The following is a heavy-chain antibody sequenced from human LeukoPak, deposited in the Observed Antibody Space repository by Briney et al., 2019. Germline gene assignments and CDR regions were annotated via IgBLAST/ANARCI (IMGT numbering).Heavy chain of an antibody. CDR1: GYTVTGYH. CDR3: ARYEAVAGKVNY. D-gene: IGHD6-19*01. V-gene: IGHV1-18*04. CDR2: ISAYNGNT. J-gene: IGHJ4*02. Sequence: ASVKVSCKASGYTVTGYHMHWVRQAPGQGLEWMGWISAYNGNTNYAQKLQGRVTMTTDTSTSTAYMELRSLRSDDTAVYYCARYEAVAGKVNYWGQGTLVTVSS.